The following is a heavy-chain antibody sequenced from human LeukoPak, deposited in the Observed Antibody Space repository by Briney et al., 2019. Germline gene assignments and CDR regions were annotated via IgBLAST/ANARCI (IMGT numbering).Heavy chain of an antibody. CDR1: GFTFSLFA. CDR3: TSCRCNYHYLDF. Sequence: PGGSLRLSCAASGFTFSLFAMHWVRQAPGKGLEFVSAINSNGDSTYYANSVKGRFTISRDNSKNTLYLQMNSLRAEDTGVYYCTSCRCNYHYLDFWGQGTLVTVSS. J-gene: IGHJ4*02. V-gene: IGHV3-64*01. D-gene: IGHD4-11*01. CDR2: INSNGDST.